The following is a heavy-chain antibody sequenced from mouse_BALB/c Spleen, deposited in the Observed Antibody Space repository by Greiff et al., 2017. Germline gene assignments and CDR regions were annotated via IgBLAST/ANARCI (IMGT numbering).Heavy chain of an antibody. CDR1: GFTFNTYA. CDR3: VRQGGYDGRFDV. CDR2: IRSKSNNYAT. V-gene: IGHV10-1*02. Sequence: EVMLVESGGGLVQPKGSLKLSCAASGFTFNTYAMNWVRQAPGKGLEWVARIRSKSNNYATYYADSVKDRFTISRDDSQSMLYLQMNNLKTEDTAMYYCVRQGGYDGRFDVWGAGTTVTVSS. J-gene: IGHJ1*01. D-gene: IGHD2-2*01.